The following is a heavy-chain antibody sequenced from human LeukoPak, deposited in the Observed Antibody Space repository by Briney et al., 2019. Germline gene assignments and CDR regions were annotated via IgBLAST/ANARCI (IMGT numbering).Heavy chain of an antibody. CDR2: ISGSGGSP. CDR1: GFTFSSYA. D-gene: IGHD2-8*02. Sequence: GGSLRLSCAASGFTFSSYAMSWVRQAPGKGLEWVSAISGSGGSPYYADSVKGRFTISRDNSKNTLYLQMNSLRAEDTAVYYCAKPSFVSWWLPRFDYWGQGTLVTVSS. V-gene: IGHV3-23*01. J-gene: IGHJ4*02. CDR3: AKPSFVSWWLPRFDY.